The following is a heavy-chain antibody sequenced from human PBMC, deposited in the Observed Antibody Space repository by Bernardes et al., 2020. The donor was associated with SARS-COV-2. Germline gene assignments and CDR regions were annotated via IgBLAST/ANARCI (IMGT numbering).Heavy chain of an antibody. CDR1: GYTFTGYY. J-gene: IGHJ4*02. CDR2: INPNSGDT. Sequence: ASVKVSCKASGYTFTGYYMHWVRQAPGQGLEWMGWINPNSGDTNYAQKFQGRVTMTRDTSISTAYMELSRLRSDDTAVYYCARDLPGGIKIFGVVVETTPDYWGQGPLVTGSP. D-gene: IGHD3-3*01. V-gene: IGHV1-2*02. CDR3: ARDLPGGIKIFGVVVETTPDY.